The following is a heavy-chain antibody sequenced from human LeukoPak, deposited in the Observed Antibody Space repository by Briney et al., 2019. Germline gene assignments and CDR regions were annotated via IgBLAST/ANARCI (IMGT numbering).Heavy chain of an antibody. CDR1: GFTFGVYA. V-gene: IGHV3-49*03. CDR2: IRSKAYGGTT. CDR3: TRDSYDSSGYSSY. D-gene: IGHD3-22*01. Sequence: GGPLGLSCPASGFTFGVYAWSWFGQAPGRGLEGVGFIRSKAYGGTTEYAASVKGRFTISRDDSKSIAYLQMNSLKTEDTAVYYCTRDSYDSSGYSSYWGQGTLVTVSS. J-gene: IGHJ4*02.